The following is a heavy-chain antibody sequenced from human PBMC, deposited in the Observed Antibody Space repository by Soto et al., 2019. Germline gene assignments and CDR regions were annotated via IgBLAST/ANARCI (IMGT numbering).Heavy chain of an antibody. CDR1: GYTFTGYY. J-gene: IGHJ6*02. Sequence: ASVKVSCKASGYTFTGYYMHWVRQAPGQGLEWMGWINPNSGGTNYAQKFQGRVTMTRDTSISTAYMELRSLRSEDTAVYYCARVGTQDFWSGSPTYYYYGVDVWGQGTSVTVSS. CDR3: ARVGTQDFWSGSPTYYYYGVDV. D-gene: IGHD3-3*01. CDR2: INPNSGGT. V-gene: IGHV1-2*02.